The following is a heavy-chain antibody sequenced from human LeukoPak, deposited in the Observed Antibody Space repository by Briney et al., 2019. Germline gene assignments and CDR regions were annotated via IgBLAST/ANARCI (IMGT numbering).Heavy chain of an antibody. CDR2: IYSGGGT. CDR1: GFTLRSNH. J-gene: IGHJ4*02. D-gene: IGHD2-15*01. V-gene: IGHV3-66*01. CDR3: VREGYCSGGSCYSDY. Sequence: GGSQRLSCEASGFTLRSNHMSWVRQAPGKGLEWVSLIYSGGGTYYADSVKGRFTISRDNSKNTLYLQMNSLRAEDTALYYCVREGYCSGGSCYSDYWGQGTLVTVSS.